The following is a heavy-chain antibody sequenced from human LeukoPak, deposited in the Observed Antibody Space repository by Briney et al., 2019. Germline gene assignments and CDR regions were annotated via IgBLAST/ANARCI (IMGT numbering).Heavy chain of an antibody. CDR2: INQVESEK. Sequence: GGSLRLSCAASGFTISFYWMSWVRQAPGKGLEWVANINQVESEKKYVDYEKGRFTISRENAKNSLYLKMNSVRAEDTAMYYCVRDGGYYSPGSWGQGALVSVSS. J-gene: IGHJ5*02. CDR3: VRDGGYYSPGS. D-gene: IGHD3-10*01. V-gene: IGHV3-7*04. CDR1: GFTISFYW.